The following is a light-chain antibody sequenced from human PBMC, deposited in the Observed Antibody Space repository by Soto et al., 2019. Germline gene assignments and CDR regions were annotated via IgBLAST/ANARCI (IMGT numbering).Light chain of an antibody. CDR2: EVV. CDR3: KSYAGSNTYV. V-gene: IGLV2-8*01. J-gene: IGLJ1*01. CDR1: KSDIGVYDF. Sequence: QSVLTQPPSASGSPGQSVTISCTGTKSDIGVYDFVSWYQRHPGKAPRLIIYEVVQRPSGVPDRFSGSKSGNTASLTVSGLQAADKADYFCKSYAGSNTYVFGSGTKV.